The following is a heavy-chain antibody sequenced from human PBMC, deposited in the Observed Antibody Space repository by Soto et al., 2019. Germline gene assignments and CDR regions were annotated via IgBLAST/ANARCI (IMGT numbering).Heavy chain of an antibody. D-gene: IGHD5-18*01. V-gene: IGHV3-74*01. CDR1: GFTFSSYW. Sequence: VQLVESGGGLVQPGGSLRLSCAASGFTFSSYWMHWVRQAPGKGLVWVSRINSDGSSTSYADSVKGRFTISRDNAKNTLYLQMNSLRAEDTAVYYCARDTAMVLYYYYYYMDVWGKGTTVTVSS. CDR2: INSDGSST. CDR3: ARDTAMVLYYYYYYMDV. J-gene: IGHJ6*03.